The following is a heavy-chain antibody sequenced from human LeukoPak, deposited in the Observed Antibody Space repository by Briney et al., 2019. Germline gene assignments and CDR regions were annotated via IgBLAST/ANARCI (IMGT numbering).Heavy chain of an antibody. Sequence: SETLSLTCTVSGDSISSYYWSWIRQPPGKGLEWIGYIYTSGGTKYIPSLKGRVTIPIDTSKNQFSLKLSSVTAADSAVYYCARLTRLSTSPDRYYLDYWGQGTLVTVSS. J-gene: IGHJ4*02. CDR2: IYTSGGT. CDR3: ARLTRLSTSPDRYYLDY. V-gene: IGHV4-4*09. CDR1: GDSISSYY. D-gene: IGHD6-6*01.